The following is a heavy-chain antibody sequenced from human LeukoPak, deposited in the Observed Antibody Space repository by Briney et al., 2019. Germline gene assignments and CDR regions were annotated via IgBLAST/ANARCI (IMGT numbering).Heavy chain of an antibody. J-gene: IGHJ4*02. CDR3: GRGLRTTVDY. V-gene: IGHV4-59*01. CDR2: IYYSGST. D-gene: IGHD4-17*01. CDR1: GGSISSYY. Sequence: SETLSLTSTVSGGSISSYYWSWIRRPPGQGLEWIVYIYYSGSTNSNTPLKSRVTISVDTSKNQCSLKLSSVTAADTAVYYCGRGLRTTVDYWGKGTLVTVS.